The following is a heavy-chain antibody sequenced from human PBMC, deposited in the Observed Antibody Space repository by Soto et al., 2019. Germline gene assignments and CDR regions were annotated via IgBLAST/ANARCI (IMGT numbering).Heavy chain of an antibody. CDR3: AHSPRGPPVPTFFNY. CDR1: GFSLSTSGVG. D-gene: IGHD4-17*01. CDR2: IYWDDDK. V-gene: IGHV2-5*02. Sequence: SGPTLVNPTQTLTLTCTFSGFSLSTSGVGVGWIRQPPGKALEWLAPIYWDDDKRYSPSLKSRLTITKDTSKNQVVLTMTNMDTVDTATYYCAHSPRGPPVPTFFNYWGQGTLVTVSS. J-gene: IGHJ4*02.